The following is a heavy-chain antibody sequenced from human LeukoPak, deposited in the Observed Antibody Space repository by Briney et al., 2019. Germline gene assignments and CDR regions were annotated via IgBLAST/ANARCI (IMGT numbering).Heavy chain of an antibody. V-gene: IGHV3-9*01. CDR2: ISWNSGSI. CDR1: GFTCDDYA. Sequence: GGSLRLSCAASGFTCDDYAMHWVRQAPGKGLEWVSGISWNSGSIGYADSVKGRFTISRDNAKSSLYLQMNSLRAEDTALYYCAKAGITIFGVVNLYYFDYWGQGTLVTVSS. CDR3: AKAGITIFGVVNLYYFDY. J-gene: IGHJ4*02. D-gene: IGHD3-3*01.